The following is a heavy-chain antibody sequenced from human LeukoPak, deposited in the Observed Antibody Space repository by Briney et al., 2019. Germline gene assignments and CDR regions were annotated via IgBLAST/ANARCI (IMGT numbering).Heavy chain of an antibody. J-gene: IGHJ4*02. CDR2: INHSGST. D-gene: IGHD3-22*01. CDR3: ARETYYYDSSGYYFGY. CDR1: GGSFSGYY. V-gene: IGHV4-34*01. Sequence: SETLSLTCAVYGGSFSGYYWSWIRQPPGKGLEWIGEINHSGSTNYNPSLKSRVTISVDTSKNQFSLKLSSVTAADTAVYYCARETYYYDSSGYYFGYWGQGTLVTVSS.